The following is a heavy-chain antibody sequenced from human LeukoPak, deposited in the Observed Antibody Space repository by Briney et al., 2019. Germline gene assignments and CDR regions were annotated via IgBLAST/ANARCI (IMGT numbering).Heavy chain of an antibody. Sequence: GGSLRLSCAASGFTFSSYWMSWVRQAPGKGLEWVANIKQDGSEKYYVDSVKGRFTISRDNAKNSLYLQMNSLRAEDTAVYYCARDNSYGDYVLAFDIWGQGTMVTVSS. D-gene: IGHD4-17*01. CDR1: GFTFSSYW. CDR3: ARDNSYGDYVLAFDI. CDR2: IKQDGSEK. V-gene: IGHV3-7*01. J-gene: IGHJ3*02.